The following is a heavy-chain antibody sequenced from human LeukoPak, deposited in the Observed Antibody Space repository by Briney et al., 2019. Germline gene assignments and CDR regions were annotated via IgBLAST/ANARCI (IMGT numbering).Heavy chain of an antibody. D-gene: IGHD4-23*01. J-gene: IGHJ4*02. V-gene: IGHV1-69*13. CDR3: ARDPGYGGNSRVP. CDR1: GYTFTSYG. Sequence: GASVKVSCKASGYTFTSYGISWVRQAPGQGLEWMGGIIPIFGTANYAQKFQGRVTITADESTSTAYMELSSLRSEDTAVYYCARDPGYGGNSRVPWGQGTLVTVSS. CDR2: IIPIFGTA.